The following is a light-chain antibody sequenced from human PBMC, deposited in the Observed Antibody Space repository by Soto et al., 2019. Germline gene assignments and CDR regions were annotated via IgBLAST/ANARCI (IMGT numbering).Light chain of an antibody. CDR1: SSNIGSDF. V-gene: IGLV1-47*01. CDR2: RNN. CDR3: VSWDGSLSGWV. Sequence: QSVLTQPPSASGTPGQKVTISCSGSSSNIGSDFVYWFQQFPGTAPMPLIYRNNQRPSGVSDRFSGSKSGTSGSLTISGLRSEDEADYYCVSWDGSLSGWVFGGGTKLTVL. J-gene: IGLJ3*02.